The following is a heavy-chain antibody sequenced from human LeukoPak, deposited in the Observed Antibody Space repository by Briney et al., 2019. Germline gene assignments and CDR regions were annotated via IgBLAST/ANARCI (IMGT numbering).Heavy chain of an antibody. CDR3: ARTVCSSTSCWFDY. J-gene: IGHJ4*02. CDR2: IYYSGST. Sequence: KPSETLSLTCTVSGSSISSYYWSCIRQPPGKGLEWIGYIYYSGSTNYNPSLKSRVTISVDTSKNQFSLKLSSVTAADTAVYYCARTVCSSTSCWFDYWGQGTLVTVSS. V-gene: IGHV4-59*01. D-gene: IGHD2-2*01. CDR1: GSSISSYY.